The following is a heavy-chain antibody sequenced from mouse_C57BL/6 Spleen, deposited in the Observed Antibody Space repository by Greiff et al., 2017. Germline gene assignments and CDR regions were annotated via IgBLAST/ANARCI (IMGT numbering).Heavy chain of an antibody. D-gene: IGHD1-1*01. Sequence: QVQLQQSGAELARPGASVKLSCKASGYTLTSYGISWVKQRTGQGLEWIGEIYPRSGNTYYNEKFKGKATLTADKSSSTAYMELRSLTSEDSAVYFCARSGYYGSSPYWYFDVWGTGTTVTVSS. J-gene: IGHJ1*03. CDR1: GYTLTSYG. V-gene: IGHV1-81*01. CDR2: IYPRSGNT. CDR3: ARSGYYGSSPYWYFDV.